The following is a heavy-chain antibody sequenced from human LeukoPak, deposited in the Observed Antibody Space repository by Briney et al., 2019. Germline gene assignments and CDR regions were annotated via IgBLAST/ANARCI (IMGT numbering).Heavy chain of an antibody. CDR3: AKGRYYYYYMDV. CDR2: TRYDGSNE. J-gene: IGHJ6*03. Sequence: SGGSLRLSCAASGFTFSNYGMHWVRQAPGKGLEWVAFTRYDGSNEYYADSVKGRFTISRDNSKNTLYLQMNSLRAEDTAVYYCAKGRYYYYYMDVWGKGTTVTISS. V-gene: IGHV3-30*02. CDR1: GFTFSNYG.